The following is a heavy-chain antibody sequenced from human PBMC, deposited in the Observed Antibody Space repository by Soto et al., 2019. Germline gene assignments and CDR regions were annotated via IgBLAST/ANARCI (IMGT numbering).Heavy chain of an antibody. CDR1: GDSISSYY. V-gene: IGHV4-4*07. CDR2: IYATGTT. D-gene: IGHD1-1*01. CDR3: VRDGTKTLRDWFDP. J-gene: IGHJ5*02. Sequence: PSETLSLTCTVSGDSISSYYWNWIRQPAGKGLEWIGRIYATGTTDYNPSLKSRVMMSVDTSKKQFSLKLRSVTAADTAVYYCVRDGTKTLRDWFDPWGQGISVTVSS.